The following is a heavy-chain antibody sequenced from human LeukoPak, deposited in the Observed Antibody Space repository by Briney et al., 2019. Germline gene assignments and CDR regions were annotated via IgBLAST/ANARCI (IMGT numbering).Heavy chain of an antibody. J-gene: IGHJ4*02. CDR2: IYYRGDI. Sequence: SETLSLTCSVSDGTIRTYYWSWIRQSPGQGLEWIGNIYYRGDINYNPSLKSRVIISIDTSKNQFSLKVTSLTAADTAVYYCATNKDWAEADWGQGTLVIVSS. D-gene: IGHD3/OR15-3a*01. CDR1: DGTIRTYY. V-gene: IGHV4-59*03. CDR3: ATNKDWAEAD.